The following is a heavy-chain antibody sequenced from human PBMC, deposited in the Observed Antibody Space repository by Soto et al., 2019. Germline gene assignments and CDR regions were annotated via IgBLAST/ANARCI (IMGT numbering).Heavy chain of an antibody. V-gene: IGHV3-74*01. CDR1: GFTFSNYW. CDR3: ARCVHYYDSSGYSNGGYFDY. Sequence: GGSLRLSCAASGFTFSNYWMHWVRQAPGKGLVWISRMNSDGSNTVYADAVKGRFTISRDNAKNTLYLRMNSLRAEDTAVYYCARCVHYYDSSGYSNGGYFDYWGQGTLVTVSS. CDR2: MNSDGSNT. J-gene: IGHJ4*02. D-gene: IGHD3-22*01.